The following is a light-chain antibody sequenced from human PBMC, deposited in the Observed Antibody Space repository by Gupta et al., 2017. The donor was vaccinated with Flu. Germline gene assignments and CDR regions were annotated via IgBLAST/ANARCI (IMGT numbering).Light chain of an antibody. CDR2: EGD. Sequence: SSSNIGNNYVSWYQQFPGTAPKLLIYEGDRRPSGFPDRFSGSKSGTSATLDITGLQTGDEADYYCGTWDSSLSTVVFGGGTKLTVL. V-gene: IGLV1-51*02. CDR1: SSNIGNNY. J-gene: IGLJ3*02. CDR3: GTWDSSLSTVV.